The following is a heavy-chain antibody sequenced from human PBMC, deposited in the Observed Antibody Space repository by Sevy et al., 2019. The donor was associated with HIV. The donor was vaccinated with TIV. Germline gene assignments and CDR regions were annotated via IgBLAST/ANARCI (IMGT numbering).Heavy chain of an antibody. CDR3: ARDIVDPKIVVVPAASNWLDP. J-gene: IGHJ5*02. V-gene: IGHV1-18*01. CDR1: GYTFTSYG. D-gene: IGHD2-2*01. Sequence: ASVKVSCKASGYTFTSYGISWVRQAPGQGLEWMGWISAYNGNTNYAQKLQGRVTMTTDTSTSTAYMELRSLRSDDTAVYYCARDIVDPKIVVVPAASNWLDPWGQGTLVTVSS. CDR2: ISAYNGNT.